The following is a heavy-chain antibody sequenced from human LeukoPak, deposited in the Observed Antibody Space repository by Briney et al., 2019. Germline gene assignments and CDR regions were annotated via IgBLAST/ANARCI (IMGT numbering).Heavy chain of an antibody. V-gene: IGHV3-23*01. CDR1: GSTFSSYA. J-gene: IGHJ4*02. CDR2: ISGSGGST. Sequence: QPGGSLRLSCAASGSTFSSYAMSWVRQAPGKGLEWVSAISGSGGSTYYADSVKGRFTISRDNSKNTLYLQMNSLRAEDTAVYYCAKVSKSSSSWTFDYWGQGTLVTVSS. D-gene: IGHD6-13*01. CDR3: AKVSKSSSSWTFDY.